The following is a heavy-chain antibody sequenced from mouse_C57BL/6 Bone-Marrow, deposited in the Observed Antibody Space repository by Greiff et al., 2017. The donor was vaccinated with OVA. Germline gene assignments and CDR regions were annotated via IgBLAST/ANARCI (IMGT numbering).Heavy chain of an antibody. CDR1: GFTFSDYY. CDR3: ARVYYDYDGFAY. D-gene: IGHD2-4*01. V-gene: IGHV5-12*01. CDR2: ISNGGGST. J-gene: IGHJ3*01. Sequence: DVQLVESGGGLVQPGGSLKLSCAASGFTFSDYYMYWVRQTPEKRLEWVAYISNGGGSTYYPDTVKGRFTISRDNAKNTLYLQMSRLKSEDTAMYYCARVYYDYDGFAYWGQGTLVTVSA.